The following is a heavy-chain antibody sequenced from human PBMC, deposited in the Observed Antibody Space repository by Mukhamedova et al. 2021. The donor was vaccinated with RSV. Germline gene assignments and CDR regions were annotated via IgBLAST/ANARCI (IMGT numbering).Heavy chain of an antibody. J-gene: IGHJ2*01. D-gene: IGHD3-22*01. Sequence: GSTYYNPSLKSRVTISVDTSKNQFSLKLSSLTAPAPAVYYCASHYYDSSGYSLYWYFDLWGRGPLVTFSS. CDR2: GST. V-gene: IGHV4-39*07. CDR3: ASHYYDSSGYSLYWYFDL.